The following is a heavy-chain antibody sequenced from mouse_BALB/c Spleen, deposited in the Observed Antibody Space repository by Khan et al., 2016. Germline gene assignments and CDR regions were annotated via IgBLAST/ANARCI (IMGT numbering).Heavy chain of an antibody. D-gene: IGHD1-1*01. CDR2: IHYSGST. Sequence: EVQLPASGPDLVKPSQSLSLTCTVTGYSITSGYSCHWIRQFPGNKLEWMGYIHYSGSTNYNPSLKSRISITRDTSKNHFFLQLNSVTTEDTATYYCARDYYGWFAYWGQGTLVTVSA. V-gene: IGHV3-1*02. CDR1: GYSITSGYS. CDR3: ARDYYGWFAY. J-gene: IGHJ3*01.